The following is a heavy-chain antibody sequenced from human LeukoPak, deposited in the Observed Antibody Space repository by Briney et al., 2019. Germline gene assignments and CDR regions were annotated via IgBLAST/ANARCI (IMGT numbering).Heavy chain of an antibody. CDR2: IKPNSGGT. V-gene: IGHV1-2*02. Sequence: GASVKGSCKASGYTFTGSYMHWVRQAPGQELEWMGWIKPNSGGTKDAQKLQGRVTMTRDKSISTAYMELSRLRSDDTAVYYCARENDSSGYYYGYWGQGTLVTVSS. J-gene: IGHJ4*02. CDR3: ARENDSSGYYYGY. D-gene: IGHD3-22*01. CDR1: GYTFTGSY.